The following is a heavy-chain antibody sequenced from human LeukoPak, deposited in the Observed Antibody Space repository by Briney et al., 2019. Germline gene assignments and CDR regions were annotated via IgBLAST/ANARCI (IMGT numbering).Heavy chain of an antibody. CDR1: GGSISSYY. CDR3: ATYSSGWYGDAFDI. CDR2: IYTSGST. Sequence: PSETLSLTCGVSGGSISSYYWSWIRQPAGKGLEWIGRIYTSGSTNYNPSLKSRVTMSVDTSKNQFSLKLSSVTAADTAVYYCATYSSGWYGDAFDIWGQGTMVTVSS. V-gene: IGHV4-4*07. D-gene: IGHD6-19*01. J-gene: IGHJ3*02.